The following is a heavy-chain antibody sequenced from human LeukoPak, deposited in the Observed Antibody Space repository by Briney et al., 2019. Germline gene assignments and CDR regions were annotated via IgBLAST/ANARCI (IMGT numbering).Heavy chain of an antibody. Sequence: PGGSLRLSCAASGFTFRSYGMHWVRQAPGKGLEWVAVIWFDGSDKYYADSVEGRFTISRDNSKNTLYLQMNSLRAEDTAVYYCARDRVYGSGSDNPPSDYWGQGTLVTVSS. J-gene: IGHJ4*02. V-gene: IGHV3-33*01. D-gene: IGHD3-10*01. CDR2: IWFDGSDK. CDR1: GFTFRSYG. CDR3: ARDRVYGSGSDNPPSDY.